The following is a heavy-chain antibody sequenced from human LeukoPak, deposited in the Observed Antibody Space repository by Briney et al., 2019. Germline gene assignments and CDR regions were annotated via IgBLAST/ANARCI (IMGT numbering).Heavy chain of an antibody. CDR3: AKRGPAGAGKSPDYFDY. Sequence: PGGSLRLSCAASGFTFSSYAMSWVRQAPGKGLEWVSDISGSGGSTYYADSVKGRFTISRDNSKNTLYLQMNSLRADDTAVYYCAKRGPAGAGKSPDYFDYWGQGTLVTVSS. D-gene: IGHD6-19*01. J-gene: IGHJ4*02. V-gene: IGHV3-23*01. CDR1: GFTFSSYA. CDR2: ISGSGGST.